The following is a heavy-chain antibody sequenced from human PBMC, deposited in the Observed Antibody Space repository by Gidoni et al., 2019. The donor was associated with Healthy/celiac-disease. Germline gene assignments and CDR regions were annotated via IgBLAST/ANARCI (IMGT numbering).Heavy chain of an antibody. CDR2: INQSGST. V-gene: IGHV4-34*01. CDR1: GGSFSGYY. D-gene: IGHD5-18*01. CDR3: ARGRGYSYYYYMDV. Sequence: QVQLQQWGAGLLKPSETLSLTCAVYGGSFSGYYWSWIRQPPGKGLEWIGEINQSGSTNYNPSLKSRVTISVDTSKNQFSLKLSSVTAADTAVYYCARGRGYSYYYYMDVWGKGTTVTVSS. J-gene: IGHJ6*03.